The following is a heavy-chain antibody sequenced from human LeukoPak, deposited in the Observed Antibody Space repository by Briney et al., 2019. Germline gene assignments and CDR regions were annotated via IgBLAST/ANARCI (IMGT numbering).Heavy chain of an antibody. J-gene: IGHJ3*02. CDR1: GYTFTSYG. V-gene: IGHV1-18*01. Sequence: GSVKVSCKAPGYTFTSYGISWVRQAPGQGLEWMGWISAYNGNTNYAQKLQGRVTMTTDTSTSTAYMELRSLRSDDTAVYYCARDRSSSWPWGPDAFDIWGQGTMVTVSS. D-gene: IGHD6-13*01. CDR3: ARDRSSSWPWGPDAFDI. CDR2: ISAYNGNT.